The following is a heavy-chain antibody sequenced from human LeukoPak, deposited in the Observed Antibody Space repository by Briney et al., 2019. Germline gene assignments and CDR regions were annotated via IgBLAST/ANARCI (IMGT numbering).Heavy chain of an antibody. CDR1: GFTFSNYA. V-gene: IGHV3-23*01. D-gene: IGHD4-17*01. J-gene: IGHJ4*02. Sequence: GGSLRLSCAASGFTFSNYAMSWVRQAPGKGPEWVSDISGSGSSIYYADSVKGRFTISRDNPKNTLYLQMNNLRVEDTALYYCASRSGGDYPYFDYWGQGTLVTVSS. CDR3: ASRSGGDYPYFDY. CDR2: ISGSGSSI.